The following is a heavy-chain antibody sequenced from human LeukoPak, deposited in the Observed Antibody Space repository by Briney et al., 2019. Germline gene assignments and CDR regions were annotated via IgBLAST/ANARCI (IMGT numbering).Heavy chain of an antibody. CDR3: ARLSRGYIDY. J-gene: IGHJ4*02. CDR1: GGSISSYY. CDR2: IYYSGST. V-gene: IGHV4-59*08. Sequence: SETLSLTYTVSGGSISSYYWSWIRQPPGKGLEWIGYIYYSGSTNYNPSLKSRVTISVDTSKNQFSLKLSSVTAADTAVYYCARLSRGYIDYWGQGTLVTVSS. D-gene: IGHD5-12*01.